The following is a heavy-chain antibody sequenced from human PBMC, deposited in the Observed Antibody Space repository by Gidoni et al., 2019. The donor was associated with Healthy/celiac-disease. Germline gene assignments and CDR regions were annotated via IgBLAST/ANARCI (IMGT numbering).Heavy chain of an antibody. Sequence: QVQLVESGGGLVKPGGSLRLSCAASGFTLGDYYMSWIRQAPGKGLEWVSYISSSGSTIYYADSVKGRFTISRDNAKNSLYLQMNSLRAEDTAVYYCATDHYSSGSYYNEFEFWGQGSLVTVSS. V-gene: IGHV3-11*01. CDR2: ISSSGSTI. D-gene: IGHD3-10*01. CDR3: ATDHYSSGSYYNEFEF. CDR1: GFTLGDYY. J-gene: IGHJ4*02.